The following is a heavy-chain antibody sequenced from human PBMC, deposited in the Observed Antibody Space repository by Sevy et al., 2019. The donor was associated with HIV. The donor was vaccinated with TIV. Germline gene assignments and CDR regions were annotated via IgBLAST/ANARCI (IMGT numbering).Heavy chain of an antibody. J-gene: IGHJ4*02. Sequence: GGSLRLSCAASGFTFSSYSMNWVRQAPGKGLEWVSSISSSRSYIYYADSVKGRFTISRDNAKNSLYLQMNSLRAEDTAVYYCARDSAIPAAKYYYGSGSYYTPDLWYWGQGTLVTVSS. D-gene: IGHD3-10*01. CDR3: ARDSAIPAAKYYYGSGSYYTPDLWY. V-gene: IGHV3-21*01. CDR1: GFTFSSYS. CDR2: ISSSRSYI.